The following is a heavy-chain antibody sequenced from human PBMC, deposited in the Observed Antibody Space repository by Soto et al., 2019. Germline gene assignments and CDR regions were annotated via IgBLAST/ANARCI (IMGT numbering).Heavy chain of an antibody. CDR3: AKDQVGTAEFYLVEYYFDY. CDR2: ISYDGSNK. J-gene: IGHJ4*02. Sequence: GGSLRLSCAASGFTFSSYGMHWVRQAPGKGLEWVAVISYDGSNKYYADSVKGRFTISRDNSKNTLYLQMNSLRAEDTAVYYCAKDQVGTAEFYLVEYYFDYWGQGTLVTVSS. D-gene: IGHD1-26*01. V-gene: IGHV3-30*18. CDR1: GFTFSSYG.